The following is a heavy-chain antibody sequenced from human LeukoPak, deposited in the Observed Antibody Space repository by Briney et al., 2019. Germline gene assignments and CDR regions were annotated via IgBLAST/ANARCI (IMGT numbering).Heavy chain of an antibody. CDR3: ARRYGSGSSGTFDY. CDR1: GYSITTAYY. J-gene: IGHJ4*02. V-gene: IGHV4-38-2*02. D-gene: IGHD3-10*01. CDR2: IFHSGIT. Sequence: SETLSLTCTVSGYSITTAYYWGWVRQPPGKGLEWIGSIFHSGITHYNPSLRSRVTISVDTSKNQFSLKLSSVTAADTAVYYCARRYGSGSSGTFDYWGQGTLVTVSS.